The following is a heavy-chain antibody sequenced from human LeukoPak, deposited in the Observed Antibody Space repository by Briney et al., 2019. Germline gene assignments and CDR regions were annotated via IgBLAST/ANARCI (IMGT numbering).Heavy chain of an antibody. Sequence: SETLSLTCAVYGGSFSGYYWSWIRQPPGKGLEWIGEINHSGSTNYNPSLKSRVTISVDTSKNQFSLKLSSVTAADTAVYYCARLRAPRAYMVRGVIENYWGQGTLVTASS. CDR1: GGSFSGYY. J-gene: IGHJ4*02. D-gene: IGHD3-10*01. CDR2: INHSGST. V-gene: IGHV4-34*01. CDR3: ARLRAPRAYMVRGVIENY.